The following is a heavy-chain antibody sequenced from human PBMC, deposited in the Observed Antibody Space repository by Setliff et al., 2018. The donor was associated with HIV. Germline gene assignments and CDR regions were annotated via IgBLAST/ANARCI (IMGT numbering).Heavy chain of an antibody. Sequence: PGGSLRLSCAASGFTFDDYIMHWVRQAPGKGLEWVSLISWDGGSTYYADSVKGRFTISRDNAKNTLYLQMNGLRAEDTAVYYCVRGIVGASVFNYWGQGTQVTVSS. D-gene: IGHD1-26*01. CDR3: VRGIVGASVFNY. CDR2: ISWDGGST. J-gene: IGHJ4*02. V-gene: IGHV3-43*01. CDR1: GFTFDDYI.